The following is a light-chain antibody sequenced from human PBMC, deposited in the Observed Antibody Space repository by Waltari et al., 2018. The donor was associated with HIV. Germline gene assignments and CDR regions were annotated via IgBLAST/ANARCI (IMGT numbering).Light chain of an antibody. J-gene: IGKJ2*01. Sequence: MMQSPDILPVSPGEGVTLTWRASQSFKTNEAWYQQRPGQAPRLLIYGASTRAAGFPARFSGGGSGTEFTRTISSLQSEDFALYFCHQYNNWPYTFGQGTKLDIK. CDR2: GAS. CDR1: QSFKTN. V-gene: IGKV3-15*01. CDR3: HQYNNWPYT.